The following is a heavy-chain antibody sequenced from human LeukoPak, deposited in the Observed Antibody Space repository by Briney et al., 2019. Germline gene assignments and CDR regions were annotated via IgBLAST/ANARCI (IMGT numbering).Heavy chain of an antibody. J-gene: IGHJ4*02. V-gene: IGHV1-69*05. CDR3: ARDRRWYSSGWYGIDY. CDR2: IIPIFGTA. Sequence: SVKVSCKASGGTFCSYAVSWVRQAPGQGLEWMGGIIPIFGTANNEQKLQGRVTLTTDESTSTAYMELSRPKTEDTAVYYCARDRRWYSSGWYGIDYWGQGTLVTVSS. D-gene: IGHD6-19*01. CDR1: GGTFCSYA.